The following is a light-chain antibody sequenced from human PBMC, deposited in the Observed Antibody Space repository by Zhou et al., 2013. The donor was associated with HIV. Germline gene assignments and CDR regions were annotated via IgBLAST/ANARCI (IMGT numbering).Light chain of an antibody. V-gene: IGKV1-39*01. CDR2: AAS. CDR3: QQSYNTPRT. CDR1: QSISSY. Sequence: DLQMTQPPSSLSASVGDRVTITCRASQSISSYVNWYQQKPGKAPQLLIYAASSLQSGVPSRFRGSGSGTDFTLTISSLQPEDFATYYCQQSYNTPRTFGQGTKVEI. J-gene: IGKJ1*01.